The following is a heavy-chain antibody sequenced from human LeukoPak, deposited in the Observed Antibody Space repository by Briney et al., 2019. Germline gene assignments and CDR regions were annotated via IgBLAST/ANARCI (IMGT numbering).Heavy chain of an antibody. CDR3: ARGLPNYYGMDV. CDR1: AFTFNNYW. V-gene: IGHV3-74*01. CDR2: IKGDGRST. Sequence: GGTLRLSCAASAFTFNNYWMHWVRQAPGKGLVWVSRIKGDGRSTNYADSVRGRFTISRDNAKNTVYLQMNSLRTEDTAVYYCARGLPNYYGMDVWGQGTTVTVSS. J-gene: IGHJ6*02.